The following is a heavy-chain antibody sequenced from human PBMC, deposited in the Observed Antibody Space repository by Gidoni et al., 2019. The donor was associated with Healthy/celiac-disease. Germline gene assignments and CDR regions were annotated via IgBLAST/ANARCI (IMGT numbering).Heavy chain of an antibody. CDR3: ARAKEAATELDY. Sequence: QVQLQESGPGLVKPSATLSLTCTVSGYSISSGYYWGWIRQPPGKGLEWIGSIYHSGSTYYNPSLKSRVTISVDTSKNQFSLKLSSVTAADTAVYYCARAKEAATELDYWGQGTLVTVSS. D-gene: IGHD2-15*01. CDR2: IYHSGST. J-gene: IGHJ4*02. CDR1: GYSISSGYY. V-gene: IGHV4-38-2*02.